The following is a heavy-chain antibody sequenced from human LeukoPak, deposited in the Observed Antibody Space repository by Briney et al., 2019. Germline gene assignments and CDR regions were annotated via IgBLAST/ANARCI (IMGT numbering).Heavy chain of an antibody. V-gene: IGHV4-39*01. Sequence: PSETLSLTCTVSGGSISSSSYYWGWIRQPPGKGLEWIGSIYYSGSTYYNPSLKSRVTTSVDTSKNQFSLKLSSVTAADTAVYYCARQSPGSGRFDYWGQGTLVTVSS. CDR2: IYYSGST. D-gene: IGHD2-15*01. CDR3: ARQSPGSGRFDY. J-gene: IGHJ4*02. CDR1: GGSISSSSYY.